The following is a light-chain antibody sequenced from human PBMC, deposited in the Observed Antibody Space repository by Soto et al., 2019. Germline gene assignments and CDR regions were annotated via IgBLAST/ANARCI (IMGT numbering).Light chain of an antibody. Sequence: QSVLTQPASVSGSPGQSITISCTGTSSDVGGYYHVSWYQQHPGTAPQLIFSKVSNRPSGISDRFSGSKSGNTASLTIAGLQAEDEADYYGSSYTIRTTVIFGGGTKVTVL. J-gene: IGLJ2*01. CDR1: SSDVGGYYH. V-gene: IGLV2-14*01. CDR2: KVS. CDR3: SSYTIRTTVI.